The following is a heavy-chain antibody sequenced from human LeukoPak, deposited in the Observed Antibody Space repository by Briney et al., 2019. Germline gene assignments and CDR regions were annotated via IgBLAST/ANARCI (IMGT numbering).Heavy chain of an antibody. J-gene: IGHJ4*02. CDR1: GGSLSSYY. V-gene: IGHV4-59*01. CDR3: ARLYRDLTWFDY. CDR2: IYYSGST. Sequence: SETLSLTCTVSGGSLSSYYWSWIRQPPGKGLEWIGYIYYSGSTNYNPSLKSRVTISVDTSKNQFSLKLSSVTAADTAVYYCARLYRDLTWFDYWGQGTLVTVSS. D-gene: IGHD2-2*02.